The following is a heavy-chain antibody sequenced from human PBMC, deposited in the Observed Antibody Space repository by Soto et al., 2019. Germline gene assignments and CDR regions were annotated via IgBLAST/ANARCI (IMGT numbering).Heavy chain of an antibody. CDR2: INSNGGST. CDR1: GFTFSSYA. J-gene: IGHJ4*02. D-gene: IGHD3-22*01. Sequence: GGSLRLSCSASGFTFSSYAMHWVRQAPGKGLEYISAINSNGGSTYYADSVKGRFTISRDNSKNTLYLQMGSLRAEDTAVYYCVKDYYYDSSGYWFSRKSPFDYWGQGTLVTVSS. CDR3: VKDYYYDSSGYWFSRKSPFDY. V-gene: IGHV3-64D*08.